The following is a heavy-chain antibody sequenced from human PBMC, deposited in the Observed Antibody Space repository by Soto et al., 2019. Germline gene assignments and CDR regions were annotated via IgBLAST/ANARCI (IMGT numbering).Heavy chain of an antibody. CDR2: MSGSSSTT. J-gene: IGHJ4*02. D-gene: IGHD1-7*01. CDR1: GLTFSNYA. CDR3: AKNQERELPRVIDF. Sequence: GGSLRLSCATSGLTFSNYAMSWVRQAPGGGLEWVSSMSGSSSTTYYADSVRGRFTISRDRSKNTLYLQMSSLRAEDTALYYCAKNQERELPRVIDFWGQGTLVTVS. V-gene: IGHV3-23*01.